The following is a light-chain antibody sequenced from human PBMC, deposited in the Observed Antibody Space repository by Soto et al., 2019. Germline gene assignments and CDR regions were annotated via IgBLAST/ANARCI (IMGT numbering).Light chain of an antibody. Sequence: DIVMTQSPDSLAVSLGERATINCKSSQRVFYSSNNKNYVAWYQQKPGQPPKLLIYWASTRESGVPDRFSGSGSGTDFTLTISSLQAEDVAVYYCQQYYSTPITFGQGTRVEIK. J-gene: IGKJ5*01. CDR1: QRVFYSSNNKNY. CDR2: WAS. CDR3: QQYYSTPIT. V-gene: IGKV4-1*01.